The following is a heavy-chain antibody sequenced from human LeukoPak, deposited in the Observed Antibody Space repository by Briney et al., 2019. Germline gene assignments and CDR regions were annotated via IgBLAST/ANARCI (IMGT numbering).Heavy chain of an antibody. J-gene: IGHJ3*02. V-gene: IGHV4-30-4*01. CDR1: DGSISSGDYY. Sequence: SQTLSLTCTVSDGSISSGDYYWSWIRQPPGKGLEWIGYIYYSGSTYYNPSLKSRVTISVDTSKNQFSLKLSSVTAADTAVYYCASQIAARPLDLRAFDIWGQGTMVTVSS. D-gene: IGHD6-6*01. CDR2: IYYSGST. CDR3: ASQIAARPLDLRAFDI.